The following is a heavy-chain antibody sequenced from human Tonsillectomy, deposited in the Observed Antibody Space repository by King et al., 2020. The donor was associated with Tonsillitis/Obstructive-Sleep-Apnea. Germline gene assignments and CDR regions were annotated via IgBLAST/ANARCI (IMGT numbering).Heavy chain of an antibody. CDR2: FDPEDGET. D-gene: IGHD2-21*02. CDR3: ATVGRTGGDSWYFDL. V-gene: IGHV1-24*01. Sequence: VQLVESGAEVKKPGASVKVSCKVSGYTLTELSMHWVRQAPGKGLEWMGGFDPEDGETIYAQKFQGIVTMTEDTSTDTAYMELSSLRSEDTAVYYCATVGRTGGDSWYFDLWGRGTLVTVSS. J-gene: IGHJ2*01. CDR1: GYTLTELS.